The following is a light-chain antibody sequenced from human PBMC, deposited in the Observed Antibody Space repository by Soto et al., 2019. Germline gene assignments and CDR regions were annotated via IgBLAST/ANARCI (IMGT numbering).Light chain of an antibody. J-gene: IGKJ4*01. CDR1: QSVSTN. CDR2: AAS. CDR3: HQRLDWPLT. Sequence: EIVLTQSPATLSLSPGERATLSCRAGQSVSTNLAWYQQKLGQAPSLLIYAASKRATGIPARFSGSGSGTDFTLSISSLEPEDFAVYYCHQRLDWPLTFGGGTKVEIK. V-gene: IGKV3-11*01.